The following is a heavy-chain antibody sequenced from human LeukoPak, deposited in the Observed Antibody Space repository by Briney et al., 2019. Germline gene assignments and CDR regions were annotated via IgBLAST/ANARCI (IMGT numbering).Heavy chain of an antibody. Sequence: PSETLSLTCAVYGGSFSGYYWSWIRQPPGKGLEWIGEINHSGSTNYNPSLKSRVTISVDTSKNQFSLKLSSVTAADTAVYYCARLNSKLRFLEPRGNYGFDPWGQGTLVTVSS. CDR2: INHSGST. V-gene: IGHV4-34*01. CDR3: ARLNSKLRFLEPRGNYGFDP. D-gene: IGHD3-3*01. CDR1: GGSFSGYY. J-gene: IGHJ5*02.